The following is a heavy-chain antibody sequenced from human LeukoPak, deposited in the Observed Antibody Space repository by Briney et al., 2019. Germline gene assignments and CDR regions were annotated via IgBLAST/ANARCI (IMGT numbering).Heavy chain of an antibody. CDR1: GFTFSSYA. D-gene: IGHD3/OR15-3a*01. J-gene: IGHJ5*02. CDR3: AKAPYGLNWFDP. V-gene: IGHV3-23*01. Sequence: GGSLRLSCAASGFTFSSYAMSWVRQAPGKGLEWVSAISGSGGSTYYTDSVKGRFTISRDNSKNTLYLQMNSLRAEDTAVYYCAKAPYGLNWFDPWGQGTLVTVSS. CDR2: ISGSGGST.